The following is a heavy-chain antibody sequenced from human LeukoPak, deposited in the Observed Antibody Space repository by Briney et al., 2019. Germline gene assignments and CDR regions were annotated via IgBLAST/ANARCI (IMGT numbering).Heavy chain of an antibody. D-gene: IGHD6-6*01. CDR3: ARRVAARGIDY. J-gene: IGHJ4*02. Sequence: GGSLRLSCAASGFTFDDYAMHWVRQAPGKGLEWVSGISWNSGSIGYADSVKGRFTISRDNAKNSLYLQMNSLRAEDTALYYCARRVAARGIDYWGQGTLVTVSS. CDR1: GFTFDDYA. CDR2: ISWNSGSI. V-gene: IGHV3-9*01.